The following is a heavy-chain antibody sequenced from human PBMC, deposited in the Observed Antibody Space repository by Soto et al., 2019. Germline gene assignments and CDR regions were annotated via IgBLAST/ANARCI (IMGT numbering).Heavy chain of an antibody. J-gene: IGHJ5*02. Sequence: GESLKISCKGSGYSFTSYWIGWVRQLPGKGLEWMGIIYPRDSDTRYSPSFQGHVTISADKSISTAYLQWSSLKASDTAMYYCARLRMIAAARDNWFDPWGQGTLVTVSS. CDR3: ARLRMIAAARDNWFDP. CDR1: GYSFTSYW. D-gene: IGHD6-13*01. V-gene: IGHV5-51*01. CDR2: IYPRDSDT.